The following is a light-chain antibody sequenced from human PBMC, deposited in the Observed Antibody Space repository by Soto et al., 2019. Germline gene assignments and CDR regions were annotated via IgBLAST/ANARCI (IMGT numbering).Light chain of an antibody. CDR2: DVS. J-gene: IGLJ1*01. CDR3: CSHAGSYTYV. Sequence: QSVLTQPRSVSGSLGQSVTISCTGTSSDVGGYNYVSWYQQHPGKAPKVMIYDVSKRPSGVPDRFSGSKSGNTASLTISGLQAEDEADYYCCSHAGSYTYVFGTGTKLTVL. V-gene: IGLV2-11*01. CDR1: SSDVGGYNY.